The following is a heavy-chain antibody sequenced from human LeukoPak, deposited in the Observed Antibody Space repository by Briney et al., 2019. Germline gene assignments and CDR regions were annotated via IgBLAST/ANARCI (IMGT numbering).Heavy chain of an antibody. Sequence: PSETLSLTCAVSGGSFSGYYWSWIRQPPGKGLEWIGEINHSGSTNYNPSLKSRVTISVDTSKNQFSLKLSSVTAADTAVYYCAEGLADTANGRAPFYLCFRGPGNLGTVSS. CDR2: INHSGST. CDR3: AEGLADTANGRAPFYLCF. CDR1: GGSFSGYY. D-gene: IGHD5-18*01. V-gene: IGHV4-34*01. J-gene: IGHJ4*02.